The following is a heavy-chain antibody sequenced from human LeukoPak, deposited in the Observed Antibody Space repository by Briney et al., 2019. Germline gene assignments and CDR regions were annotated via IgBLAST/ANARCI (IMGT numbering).Heavy chain of an antibody. CDR1: GFTFSSYA. CDR3: ATSLIAVADGTWSDP. J-gene: IGHJ5*02. CDR2: ISGSGGST. V-gene: IGHV3-23*01. Sequence: GGSLRLSCAASGFTFSSYAMSWVRQAPGKGLEWVSAISGSGGSTYYADSVKGRFTISRDNAKNSLYLQMNSLRAEDTAVYYWATSLIAVADGTWSDPWGQGTLVTVSS. D-gene: IGHD6-19*01.